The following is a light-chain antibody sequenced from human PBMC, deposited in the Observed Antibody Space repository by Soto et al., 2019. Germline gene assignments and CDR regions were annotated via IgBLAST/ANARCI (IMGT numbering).Light chain of an antibody. CDR3: LHDYSYPRT. CDR2: TAS. J-gene: IGKJ1*01. CDR1: QAIRND. Sequence: AIQMTQSPSSLSASVGDRVIITCRASQAIRNDLGWYQQKPGKAPKLLIYTASTLQSGVPSRFSGSGSGADFTLPIRSLQPEDSATYYCLHDYSYPRTFGQGTKVDIK. V-gene: IGKV1-6*01.